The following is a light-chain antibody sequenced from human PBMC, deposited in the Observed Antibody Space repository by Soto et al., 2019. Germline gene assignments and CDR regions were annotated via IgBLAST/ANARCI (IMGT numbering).Light chain of an antibody. CDR1: SSNIGNNY. CDR2: DNN. J-gene: IGLJ2*01. V-gene: IGLV1-51*01. Sequence: QSVLTQPPSVSAAPGQTVTISCSGSSSNIGNNYVSWYQQLPGTAPKLLLYDNNKRPSGIPDRFSGSRSGTSATLGITGLQTGDEADYYCGTWDSSLSAEVFGGGTKVTVL. CDR3: GTWDSSLSAEV.